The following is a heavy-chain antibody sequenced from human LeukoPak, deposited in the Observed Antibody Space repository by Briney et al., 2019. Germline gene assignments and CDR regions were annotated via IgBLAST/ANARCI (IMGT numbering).Heavy chain of an antibody. CDR1: GFTFSSYS. D-gene: IGHD3-22*01. CDR3: ARDRSPYDSSGYYLDY. V-gene: IGHV3-48*02. CDR2: ISGSSSTI. Sequence: GGSLRLSCAASGFTFSSYSMNWVRQAPGKGLEWVSYISGSSSTIYYADSVKGRFTISRDNAKNSLYLQMNGLRDEDTAVYYCARDRSPYDSSGYYLDYWGQGTPVTVSS. J-gene: IGHJ4*02.